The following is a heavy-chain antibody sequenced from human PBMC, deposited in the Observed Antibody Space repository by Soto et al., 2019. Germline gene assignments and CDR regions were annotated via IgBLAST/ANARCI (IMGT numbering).Heavy chain of an antibody. CDR1: GFPFGDYA. D-gene: IGHD4-17*01. CDR3: AKDNSLTTSYFDH. Sequence: EVQLVESGGGLVQPGRSLRLSCAASGFPFGDYAMHWVRQAPGKGLEWVSSIYWNSGTIDYADSVKGRFTIYRDNAKNSLYLQMNSLRPEDTAMYYCAKDNSLTTSYFDHWGQGTLVTVSS. J-gene: IGHJ4*02. CDR2: IYWNSGTI. V-gene: IGHV3-9*01.